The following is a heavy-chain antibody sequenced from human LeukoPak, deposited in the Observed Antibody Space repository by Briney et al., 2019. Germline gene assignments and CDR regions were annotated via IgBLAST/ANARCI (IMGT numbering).Heavy chain of an antibody. V-gene: IGHV3-48*01. J-gene: IGHJ4*02. CDR3: ARGDEYYFDY. Sequence: SVKGRFTIPRDNARTTLFLQMSSLRAEDTAVYYCARGDEYYFDYWGQGTLVTVSS.